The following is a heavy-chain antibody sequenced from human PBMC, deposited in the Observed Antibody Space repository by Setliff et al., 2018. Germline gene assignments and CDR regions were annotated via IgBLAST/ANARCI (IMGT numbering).Heavy chain of an antibody. Sequence: SETLSLTCTVSGGSICSGSYYWSWIRQPAGKGLEWIGHIYTSGSTNYNPSLKSRVTISVDTSKNQFSLKLSSVTAADTAVYYCAREEDGYNTGAFDIWGQGTMVTVSS. V-gene: IGHV4-61*09. D-gene: IGHD5-12*01. CDR2: IYTSGST. CDR3: AREEDGYNTGAFDI. J-gene: IGHJ3*02. CDR1: GGSICSGSYY.